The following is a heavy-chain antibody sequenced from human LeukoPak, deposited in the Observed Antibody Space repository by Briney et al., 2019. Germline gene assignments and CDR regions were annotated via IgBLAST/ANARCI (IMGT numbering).Heavy chain of an antibody. J-gene: IGHJ4*02. Sequence: SETLSLTCTVSGGSISSGGYYWSWIRQPPGKGLEWIGSIFYGGSTYYNPSLRSRVTISVDTSKNQFSLRLSSVTAADTAVYYCASRSTSGSGSYLYWGQGTLVTVSS. CDR1: GGSISSGGYY. D-gene: IGHD3-10*01. CDR3: ASRSTSGSGSYLY. V-gene: IGHV4-39*01. CDR2: IFYGGST.